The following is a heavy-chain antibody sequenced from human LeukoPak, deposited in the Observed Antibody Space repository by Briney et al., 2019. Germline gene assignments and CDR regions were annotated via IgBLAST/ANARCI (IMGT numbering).Heavy chain of an antibody. Sequence: ASVKVSCKASGYTFTGYYMHWVRQAPGQGLEWMGWINPNSSGTNYAQKFQGRVTMTRDTSISTAYMELSRLRSDDTAVYYCASEGRYYGSGSYYRYYYYMDVWGKGTTVTISS. CDR1: GYTFTGYY. CDR2: INPNSSGT. J-gene: IGHJ6*03. D-gene: IGHD3-10*01. V-gene: IGHV1-2*02. CDR3: ASEGRYYGSGSYYRYYYYMDV.